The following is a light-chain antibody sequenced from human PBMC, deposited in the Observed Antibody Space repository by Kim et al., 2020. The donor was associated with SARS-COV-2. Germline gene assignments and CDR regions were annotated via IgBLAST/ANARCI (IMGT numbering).Light chain of an antibody. CDR2: DVS. CDR3: ISYAGNDNMV. V-gene: IGLV2-8*01. CDR1: SSDIGAYNF. J-gene: IGLJ3*02. Sequence: GLAVTVSCTGTSSDIGAYNFVSWYQTHPGKAPKLILHDVSERPSGLPDRFAGSKSGNTASMTVSGLLPDDEAAYFCISYAGNDNMVIGGGTQLTVL.